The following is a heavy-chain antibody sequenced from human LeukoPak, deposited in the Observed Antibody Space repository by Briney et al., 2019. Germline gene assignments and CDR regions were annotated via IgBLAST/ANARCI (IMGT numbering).Heavy chain of an antibody. CDR2: ISSSGDAT. V-gene: IGHV3-23*01. CDR3: AESFDGSGYYYVFFDN. J-gene: IGHJ4*02. CDR1: RFTFSNYA. D-gene: IGHD3-22*01. Sequence: GGSLRLSCAASRFTFSNYAMSWVRQAPGKGLEWVSSISSSGDATYYANSVKGRFTISRDNSKNTLYLQMNSLRAEDTAVYYCAESFDGSGYYYVFFDNWGQGTLVTVSS.